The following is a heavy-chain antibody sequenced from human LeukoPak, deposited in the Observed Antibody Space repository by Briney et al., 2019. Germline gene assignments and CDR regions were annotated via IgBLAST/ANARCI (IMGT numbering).Heavy chain of an antibody. CDR3: ARHPGIAVAGDAFDF. CDR1: GGSISSSSYY. CDR2: NYYAGGT. V-gene: IGHV4-39*01. J-gene: IGHJ3*01. Sequence: PSETLSLTCTVSGGSISSSSYYWGWIRQPPGRGLDWIGTNYYAGGTYYNPSLKSRVTISVDTSKNQFSLRLSSVTAADTAVYYCARHPGIAVAGDAFDFWGPGKVVTVSS. D-gene: IGHD6-19*01.